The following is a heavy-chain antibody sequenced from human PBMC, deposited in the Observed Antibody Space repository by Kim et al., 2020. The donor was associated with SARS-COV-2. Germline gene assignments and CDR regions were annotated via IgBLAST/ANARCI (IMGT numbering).Heavy chain of an antibody. D-gene: IGHD7-27*01. Sequence: GGSLRLSCAASGFTFSSYWMTWVRQAPGKGLEWVASIKQDGSDKYYVDSVKGRFTISRDNAKNSLFLQMNSLRAKDTAIYYCATTGACSFWGQGALVTVSS. CDR1: GFTFSSYW. CDR2: IKQDGSDK. J-gene: IGHJ4*02. CDR3: ATTGACSF. V-gene: IGHV3-7*01.